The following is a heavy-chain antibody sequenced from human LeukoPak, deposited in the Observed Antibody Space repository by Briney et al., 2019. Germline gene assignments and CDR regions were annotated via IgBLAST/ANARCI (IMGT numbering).Heavy chain of an antibody. D-gene: IGHD3-22*01. CDR3: AREGDSSGYSDDAFDI. V-gene: IGHV4-61*02. CDR1: GDSISSGDYY. CDR2: ISSSGST. J-gene: IGHJ3*02. Sequence: SQTLSLTCTVSGDSISSGDYYWSWIRQPAGKGLEWIGRISSSGSTNYNPSLKSRVTISVDTSKNQFSLKLSSVTAADTAVYYCAREGDSSGYSDDAFDIWGQGTMVTVSS.